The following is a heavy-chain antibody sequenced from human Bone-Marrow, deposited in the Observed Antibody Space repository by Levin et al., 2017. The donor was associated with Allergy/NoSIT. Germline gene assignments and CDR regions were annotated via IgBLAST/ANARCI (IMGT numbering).Heavy chain of an antibody. CDR3: AREGSYGDYAYYYYGMDV. J-gene: IGHJ6*02. CDR2: IWYDGSNK. Sequence: GGSLRLSCAASGFTFSSYGMHWVRQAPGKGLEWVAVIWYDGSNKYYADSVKGRFTISRDNSKNTLYLQMNSLRAEDTAVYYCAREGSYGDYAYYYYGMDVWGQGTTVTVSS. D-gene: IGHD4-17*01. CDR1: GFTFSSYG. V-gene: IGHV3-33*01.